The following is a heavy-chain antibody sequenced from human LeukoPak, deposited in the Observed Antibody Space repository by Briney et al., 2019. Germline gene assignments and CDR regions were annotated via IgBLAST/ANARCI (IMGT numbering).Heavy chain of an antibody. CDR1: GGTFRSYA. CDR2: IITIFGTT. V-gene: IGHV1-69*13. J-gene: IGHJ6*02. Sequence: GASVKVSCKASGGTFRSYAISWVRQAPGEGLEWMGGIITIFGTTNYAQKFQGRVTITADGPTSTAYMELSSPRSEDAAVYYCARVALWFGAATRDYYYGMDVWGQGTTVTVSS. D-gene: IGHD3-10*01. CDR3: ARVALWFGAATRDYYYGMDV.